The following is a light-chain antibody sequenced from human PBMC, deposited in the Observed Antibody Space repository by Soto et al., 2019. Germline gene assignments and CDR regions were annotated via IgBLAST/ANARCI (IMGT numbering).Light chain of an antibody. J-gene: IGLJ3*02. CDR2: DVS. CDR3: CSYAGSFTWV. CDR1: SSDVGGYNY. Sequence: QSVLTQPRSVSGSPGQSVTISCTGTSSDVGGYNYVSWYLHHPGKAPKVMIYDVSWRPSGVPDRFSGSKSGNTASLTISGLQAEDEADYYCCSYAGSFTWVFGGGTKLTVL. V-gene: IGLV2-11*01.